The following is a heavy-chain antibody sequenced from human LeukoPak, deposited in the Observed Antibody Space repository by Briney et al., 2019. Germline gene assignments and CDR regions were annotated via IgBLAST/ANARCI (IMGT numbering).Heavy chain of an antibody. CDR1: GGTFSSYA. V-gene: IGHV1-69*05. CDR3: ARGNFYPPYSSSRYIYYYYYYYMDV. Sequence: SVKVSCKASGGTFSSYAISWVRQAPGQGLEWMGGIIPIFGTANYAQQFQGRVTIATDESTSTAYMELSSLRSEDTAVYYCARGNFYPPYSSSRYIYYYYYYYMDVWGKGTTVTVSS. J-gene: IGHJ6*03. D-gene: IGHD6-13*01. CDR2: IIPIFGTA.